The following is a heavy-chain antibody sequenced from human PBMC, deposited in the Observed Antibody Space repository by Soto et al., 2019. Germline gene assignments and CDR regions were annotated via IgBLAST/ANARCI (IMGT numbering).Heavy chain of an antibody. V-gene: IGHV4-30-4*01. D-gene: IGHD1-26*01. J-gene: IGHJ4*02. CDR2: IYYSGST. CDR3: ARARSGSYYGILNY. CDR1: GGSISSGDYY. Sequence: SETLSLTCTVSGGSISSGDYYWSWIRQPPGKGLEWIGYIYYSGSTYYNPSLKSRVTISVDTSKNQFSLKLSSVTAADTAVYYCARARSGSYYGILNYWGQGTLVTVSS.